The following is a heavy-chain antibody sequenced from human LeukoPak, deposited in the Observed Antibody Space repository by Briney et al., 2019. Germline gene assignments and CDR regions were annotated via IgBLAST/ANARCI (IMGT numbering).Heavy chain of an antibody. CDR1: GFTFSSYG. CDR3: AKGEWLRSRRSYFDY. D-gene: IGHD5-12*01. CDR2: ISYDGSNK. Sequence: GGSLRLSCAASGFTFSSYGMHWVRQAPGKGLEWEAVISYDGSNKYYADSVKGRFTISRDNSKNTLYLQMNSLRAEDTAVYYCAKGEWLRSRRSYFDYWGQGTLVTVSS. J-gene: IGHJ4*02. V-gene: IGHV3-30*18.